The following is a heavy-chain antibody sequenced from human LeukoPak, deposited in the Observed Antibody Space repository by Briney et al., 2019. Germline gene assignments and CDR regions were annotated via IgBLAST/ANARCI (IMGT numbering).Heavy chain of an antibody. CDR1: GYTFTSYF. J-gene: IGHJ4*02. V-gene: IGHV1-46*01. CDR2: INPSGGST. D-gene: IGHD4-17*01. Sequence: AAVNVCCKASGYTFTSYFMHWVRQSPGQGLDWMGIINPSGGSTSYAQKFQRIVTMTRDTSTSTVYMELSSLRSEDTAVYYCARDSADYGDYDYWGQGTLVPVTS. CDR3: ARDSADYGDYDY.